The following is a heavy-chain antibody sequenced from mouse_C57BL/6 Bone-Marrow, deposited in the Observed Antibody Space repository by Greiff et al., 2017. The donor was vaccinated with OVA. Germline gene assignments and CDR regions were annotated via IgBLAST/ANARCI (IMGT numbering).Heavy chain of an antibody. CDR1: GFTFSDYY. CDR2: ISNGGGST. Sequence: EVMLVESGGGLVQPGGSLKLSCAASGFTFSDYYMYWVRQTPEKRLEWVAYISNGGGSTYYPDTVKGRFTISRDNAKNTLYLQMSRLKSEDTAMYYCARQGGENFDYWGQGTTLTVSS. CDR3: ARQGGENFDY. V-gene: IGHV5-12*01. J-gene: IGHJ2*01.